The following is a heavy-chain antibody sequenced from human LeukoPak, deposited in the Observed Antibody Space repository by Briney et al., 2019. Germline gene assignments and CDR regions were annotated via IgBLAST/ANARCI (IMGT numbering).Heavy chain of an antibody. Sequence: SETLSLTCTVSLGATSSYYWSCIRQPAGKGLEWIGRIYTSGSTNYNPSLKSRVTMSVDTSKTQFSLKLSSVTAADTAVYYCARFRTGWSSDYYGMDVWGQGTTVTVSS. V-gene: IGHV4-4*07. CDR1: LGATSSYY. CDR3: ARFRTGWSSDYYGMDV. D-gene: IGHD6-19*01. CDR2: IYTSGST. J-gene: IGHJ6*02.